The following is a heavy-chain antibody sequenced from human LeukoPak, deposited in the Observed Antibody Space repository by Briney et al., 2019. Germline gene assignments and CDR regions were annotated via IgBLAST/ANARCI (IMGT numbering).Heavy chain of an antibody. J-gene: IGHJ4*02. V-gene: IGHV1-46*01. CDR2: INPSGGST. CDR3: ARTRGITMVRGVTPVDY. D-gene: IGHD3-10*01. CDR1: GYTFTSYY. Sequence: GASVKVSCKASGYTFTSYYMHWVRQAPGQGLEWMGIINPSGGSTSYAQKFQGRVTMTRDMSSSTVYMELSSLRSEDTAVYYCARTRGITMVRGVTPVDYWGQGTLVTVSS.